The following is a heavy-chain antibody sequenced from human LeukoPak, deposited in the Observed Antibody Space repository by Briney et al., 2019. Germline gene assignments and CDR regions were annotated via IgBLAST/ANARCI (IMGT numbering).Heavy chain of an antibody. Sequence: SETLSLTCTVSGGSISSYYWSWIRQPAGKGLEWIGRIYTSGSTNYNPSLKSRVTMSVDTSKNQISLKLSSVTAADTAVYYCARDGGSTSYPGWFDPWGQGTLVTVSS. CDR2: IYTSGST. CDR1: GGSISSYY. V-gene: IGHV4-4*07. J-gene: IGHJ5*02. CDR3: ARDGGSTSYPGWFDP. D-gene: IGHD2-2*01.